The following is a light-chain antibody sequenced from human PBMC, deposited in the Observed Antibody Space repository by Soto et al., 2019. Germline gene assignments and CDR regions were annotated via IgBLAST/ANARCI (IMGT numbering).Light chain of an antibody. V-gene: IGLV2-14*01. J-gene: IGLJ1*01. CDR3: SSYTSSSTLNV. CDR2: EVS. Sequence: QSALTQPASVSGSPGQSITISCTGTSSDVGGYNYVSWYQQHPGKAPKLMIYEVSNRPSGVSNRFSGSKSGNTASLTISGLQAEDEADYYCSSYTSSSTLNVCGTGTQLTVL. CDR1: SSDVGGYNY.